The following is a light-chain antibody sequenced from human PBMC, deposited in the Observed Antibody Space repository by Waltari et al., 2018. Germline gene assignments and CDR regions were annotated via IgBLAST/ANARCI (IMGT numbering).Light chain of an antibody. CDR2: GAS. CDR3: QNYERLPVT. Sequence: EVVLTQSPGTLSLSPGERAPLSCRASQNIGRTLTWYQQKPGQSPRLLIYGASIRAAVIPDRFSGSGSGTDFILTITRLEPEDFAVYYCQNYERLPVTFGQGTKVEIK. J-gene: IGKJ1*01. CDR1: QNIGRT. V-gene: IGKV3-20*01.